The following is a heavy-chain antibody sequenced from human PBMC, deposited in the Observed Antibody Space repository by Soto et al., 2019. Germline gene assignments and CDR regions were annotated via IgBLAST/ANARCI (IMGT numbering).Heavy chain of an antibody. Sequence: QVQLVESGGGVVQPGRSLRLSCAPSGFTFSNYAMHWVRQAPGKGLEWVAVISYDGSNNYYADSVKGRFTISRDNSKNTLYLQMNSLRAEDTAVYYCARDKRDLRFLEWSYYFDYWGQGTLVTVSS. CDR3: ARDKRDLRFLEWSYYFDY. V-gene: IGHV3-30-3*01. CDR2: ISYDGSNN. CDR1: GFTFSNYA. D-gene: IGHD3-3*01. J-gene: IGHJ4*02.